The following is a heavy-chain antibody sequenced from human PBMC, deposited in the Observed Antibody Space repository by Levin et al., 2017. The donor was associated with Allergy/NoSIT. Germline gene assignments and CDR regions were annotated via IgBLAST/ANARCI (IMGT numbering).Heavy chain of an antibody. CDR2: IYTSGST. D-gene: IGHD3-10*01. J-gene: IGHJ4*02. CDR3: ARTSGSGSGTYYDVGYFDS. Sequence: SETLSLTCTVSGDSISSYYWSWIRQPAGKGLEWIGRIYTSGSTNYNPSLKSRVTMSVDTSKNQFSLELSSVTAADTAVYYCARTSGSGSGTYYDVGYFDSWGQGTLVTVSS. CDR1: GDSISSYY. V-gene: IGHV4-4*07.